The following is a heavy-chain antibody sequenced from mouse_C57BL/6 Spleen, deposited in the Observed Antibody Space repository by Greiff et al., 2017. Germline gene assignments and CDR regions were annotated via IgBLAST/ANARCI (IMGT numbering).Heavy chain of an antibody. J-gene: IGHJ2*01. CDR3: ARQLRDEYYFDY. CDR2: INPNNGGT. V-gene: IGHV1-18*01. D-gene: IGHD3-2*02. CDR1: GYTFTDYN. Sequence: EVQLQQSGPELVKPGASVKIPCKASGYTFTDYNMDWVKQSHGKSLEWIGDINPNNGGTIYNQKFKGKATLTVDKSSSTAYMELRSLTSEDTAVYNCARQLRDEYYFDYWGPGATLTVSS.